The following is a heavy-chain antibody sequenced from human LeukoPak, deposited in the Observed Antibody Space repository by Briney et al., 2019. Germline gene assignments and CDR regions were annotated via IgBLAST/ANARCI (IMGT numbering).Heavy chain of an antibody. D-gene: IGHD3-10*01. Sequence: SETLSLTCTVSNYSISTDYYWGWIRQPPGKGLEWIGTMYHSGSTYYNPSLKSRVTISVDTSKNQFSLKLSSVTAADTAVYYCAGSGGILWFGELHYWGQGTLVTVSS. CDR1: NYSISTDYY. CDR2: MYHSGST. V-gene: IGHV4-38-2*02. CDR3: AGSGGILWFGELHY. J-gene: IGHJ4*02.